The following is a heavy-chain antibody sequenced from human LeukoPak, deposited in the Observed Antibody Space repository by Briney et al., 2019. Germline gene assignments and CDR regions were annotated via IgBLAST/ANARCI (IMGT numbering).Heavy chain of an antibody. CDR1: GGSISSYY. Sequence: SETLSLTCTVSGGSISSYYWSWIRQPAGKGLEWIGRIYTSGSTNYNPSLKSRVTMSVDTSKNQFSLKLSSVTAADTAVYYCARNSIYYAPYAFDIWGQGTMVTVSS. V-gene: IGHV4-4*07. J-gene: IGHJ3*02. CDR2: IYTSGST. D-gene: IGHD1-26*01. CDR3: ARNSIYYAPYAFDI.